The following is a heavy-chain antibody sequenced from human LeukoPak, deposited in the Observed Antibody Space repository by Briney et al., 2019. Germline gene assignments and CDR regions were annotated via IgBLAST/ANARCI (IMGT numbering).Heavy chain of an antibody. CDR3: ARTYSSSDEFDY. D-gene: IGHD6-13*01. J-gene: IGHJ4*02. Sequence: GASVKVSCTASGYTFTIYYIHWVRPAPGQGLEWMGIINPSGGSTTYAQKFQGRVAMTRDTSTSRVYMEVSSLRSEDTAVYYCARTYSSSDEFDYWGQGTLVTVSS. V-gene: IGHV1-46*01. CDR1: GYTFTIYY. CDR2: INPSGGST.